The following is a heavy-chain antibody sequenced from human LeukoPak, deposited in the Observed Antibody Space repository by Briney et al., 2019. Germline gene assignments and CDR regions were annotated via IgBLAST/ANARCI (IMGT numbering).Heavy chain of an antibody. D-gene: IGHD1-26*01. CDR2: IWYDGSHK. Sequence: PGGSLRLSCAASEFTFSNFGMHWVRQAPGKGLEWVAVIWYDGSHKYYADSVKGRFTISRDNSKSALYLQMNNLTADDTAVYYCAGDQSGQDYVFYYGMDVWGQGTTVTVSS. J-gene: IGHJ6*02. CDR1: EFTFSNFG. CDR3: AGDQSGQDYVFYYGMDV. V-gene: IGHV3-33*01.